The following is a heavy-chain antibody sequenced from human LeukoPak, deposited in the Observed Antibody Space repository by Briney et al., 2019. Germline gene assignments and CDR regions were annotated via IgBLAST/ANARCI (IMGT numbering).Heavy chain of an antibody. J-gene: IGHJ4*02. CDR3: AKDYSGWIDY. V-gene: IGHV3-9*01. Sequence: GGSLRLSCAASGFTFDDYAMHWIRQAPGKGLEWVSGISWNSGSIGYADSVKGRFTISRDNAKNSLYLQMNSLRAEDTALYYCAKDYSGWIDYWGQGTLVTVSS. D-gene: IGHD6-19*01. CDR2: ISWNSGSI. CDR1: GFTFDDYA.